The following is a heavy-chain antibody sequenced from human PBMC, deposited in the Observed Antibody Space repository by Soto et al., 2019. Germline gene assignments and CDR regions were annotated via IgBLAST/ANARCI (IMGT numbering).Heavy chain of an antibody. J-gene: IGHJ4*02. CDR2: ISYDGSNK. CDR1: GFTFSSYG. CDR3: AKESPHSQYCSGGSCWAFDY. D-gene: IGHD2-15*01. V-gene: IGHV3-30*18. Sequence: GGSLRLSCAASGFTFSSYGMPWVRQAPGKGLEWVAVISYDGSNKYYADSVKGRFTISRDNSKNTLYLQMNSLRAEDTAVYYCAKESPHSQYCSGGSCWAFDYWGQGTLVTVSS.